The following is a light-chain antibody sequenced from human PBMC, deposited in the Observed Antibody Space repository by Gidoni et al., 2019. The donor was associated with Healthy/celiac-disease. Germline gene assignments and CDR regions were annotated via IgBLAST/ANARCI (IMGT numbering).Light chain of an antibody. CDR1: SGSIASHY. V-gene: IGLV6-57*02. J-gene: IGLJ2*01. Sequence: NFMLTQPHSVSESPGKTVTISCTGSSGSIASHYVQWYQQRPGSAPTTVIYEDNQRPSGVPDRFSGSIDSSANSASLTISGLKTEDEADYYCQSYDSSNHEVFGGGTKLTVL. CDR2: EDN. CDR3: QSYDSSNHEV.